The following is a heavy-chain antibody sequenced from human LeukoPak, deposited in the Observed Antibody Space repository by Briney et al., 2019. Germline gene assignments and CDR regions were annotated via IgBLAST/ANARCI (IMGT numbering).Heavy chain of an antibody. Sequence: GGSLRLSCAASGFTFSSYDMHWVRQAPGKGLEWVAVIWYDGSNKYYADSVKGRFTISRDNAKNTLYLHMNSLRAEDTAVYYCARATRIYSSGWYYSFDYWGQGTLVTVSS. CDR1: GFTFSSYD. CDR3: ARATRIYSSGWYYSFDY. J-gene: IGHJ4*02. V-gene: IGHV3-33*03. D-gene: IGHD6-19*01. CDR2: IWYDGSNK.